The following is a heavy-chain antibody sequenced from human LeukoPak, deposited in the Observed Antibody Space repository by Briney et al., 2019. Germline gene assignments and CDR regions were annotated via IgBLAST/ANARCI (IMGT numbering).Heavy chain of an antibody. CDR3: ARDTTVNWFDP. D-gene: IGHD4-17*01. Sequence: GGSLRLSCAASGFTFSSYNMNWVRQAPGKGLEWVSSISSSSSYIYYADSVKGRFTISRDNAKNSLYLQMNSLRAEDTAVYYCARDTTVNWFDPWGQGTLVTVSS. V-gene: IGHV3-21*01. J-gene: IGHJ5*02. CDR1: GFTFSSYN. CDR2: ISSSSSYI.